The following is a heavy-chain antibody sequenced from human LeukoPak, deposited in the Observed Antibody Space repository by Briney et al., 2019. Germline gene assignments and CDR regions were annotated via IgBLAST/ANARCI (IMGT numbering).Heavy chain of an antibody. CDR1: GYTFTSYY. D-gene: IGHD3-22*01. J-gene: IGHJ4*02. CDR3: ARQPYYYDSSGYDDY. Sequence: ASVKVSCKASGYTFTSYYMHWVRQAPGQGLEWMGIINPSGGSTSYAQKFQGRVTMTRDMSTSTVYMELSRLRSEDTAVYYCARQPYYYDSSGYDDYWGQGTLVTVSS. V-gene: IGHV1-46*01. CDR2: INPSGGST.